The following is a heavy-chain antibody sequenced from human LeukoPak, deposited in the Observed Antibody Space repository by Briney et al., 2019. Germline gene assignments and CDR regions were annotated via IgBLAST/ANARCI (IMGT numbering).Heavy chain of an antibody. Sequence: SETLSLTCTVSGGSISSGGYYWSWIRQHPGKGLEWIGYIYYSGSTYYNPPLKSRVTISVDTSKNQFSLKLSSVTAADTAVYYCAREGEEAQYNWFDPWGQGTLVTVSS. V-gene: IGHV4-31*03. J-gene: IGHJ5*02. CDR1: GGSISSGGYY. CDR3: AREGEEAQYNWFDP. CDR2: IYYSGST. D-gene: IGHD3-16*01.